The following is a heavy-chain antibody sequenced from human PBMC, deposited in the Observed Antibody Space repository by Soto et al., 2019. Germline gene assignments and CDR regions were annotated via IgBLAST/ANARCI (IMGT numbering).Heavy chain of an antibody. V-gene: IGHV3-23*01. Sequence: GGSLRLSCAASGFTFGGYAMSWVRQAPGKGLECVSTIGSSGGTTYYADSLKGRFTISRDSSKNTLFLQMNSLRAEDTAVYYCAKGEGGSSTPLAYWGQGTLVTVSS. CDR1: GFTFGGYA. J-gene: IGHJ4*02. CDR2: IGSSGGTT. CDR3: AKGEGGSSTPLAY. D-gene: IGHD1-26*01.